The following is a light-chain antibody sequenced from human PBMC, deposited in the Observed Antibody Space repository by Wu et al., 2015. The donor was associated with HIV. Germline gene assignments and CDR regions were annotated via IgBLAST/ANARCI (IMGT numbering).Light chain of an antibody. CDR1: QRISNF. V-gene: IGKV1-9*01. Sequence: DIQLTQSPSFLSASVGDRVTITCRASQRISNFLAWFQQKPGEAPKLLIYAASTLQNGVPSRFSGSGYGAQFSLTINGLQPEDFATYFCQQLNSYPLTFGGGTRVEIK. CDR3: QQLNSYPLT. J-gene: IGKJ4*01. CDR2: AAS.